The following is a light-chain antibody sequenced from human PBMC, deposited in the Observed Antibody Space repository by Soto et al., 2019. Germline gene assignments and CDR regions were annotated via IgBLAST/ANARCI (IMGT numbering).Light chain of an antibody. CDR2: EVA. J-gene: IGLJ2*01. CDR1: RSDVGGYNY. V-gene: IGLV2-8*01. Sequence: QSVLTQPPSASGSPGQSVTISCTGTRSDVGGYNYVSWYQQHPGKAPKLIIYEVAKRPSGVPDRFSGSKSGNTASLTVSGLQAEDEGDYYCTSFAGNNNLVFGGGTKLTVL. CDR3: TSFAGNNNLV.